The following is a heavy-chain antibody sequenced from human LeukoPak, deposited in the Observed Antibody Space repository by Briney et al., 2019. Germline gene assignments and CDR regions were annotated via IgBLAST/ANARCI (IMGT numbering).Heavy chain of an antibody. CDR1: GGSISSGIYY. D-gene: IGHD2-15*01. Sequence: PSETLSLTCIVSGGSISSGIYYWNWVRQPAGKGLEWIGRIYSSGSTNYNPSLRSRVTISIDTFKNQFSLNLTSVTAADTAVYYCARAGSPNWIDPWGQGTLVTVSS. CDR2: IYSSGST. V-gene: IGHV4-61*02. J-gene: IGHJ5*02. CDR3: ARAGSPNWIDP.